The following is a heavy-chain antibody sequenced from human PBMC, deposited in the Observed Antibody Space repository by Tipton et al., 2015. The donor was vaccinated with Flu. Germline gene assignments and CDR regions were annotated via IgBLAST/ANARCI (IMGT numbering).Heavy chain of an antibody. D-gene: IGHD4-17*01. Sequence: QLVQSGAEVKKPGSSVKVSCKASGGTFSSYAISWVRQAPGQGLEWMGGIIPIFGTANYAQKFQGRVTITADESTSTAYMELSSLRSEATAVYSCARGGTSGDSDYFFYYWGPGTLVTVSS. CDR2: IIPIFGTA. V-gene: IGHV1-69*01. J-gene: IGHJ4*02. CDR1: GGTFSSYA. CDR3: ARGGTSGDSDYFFYY.